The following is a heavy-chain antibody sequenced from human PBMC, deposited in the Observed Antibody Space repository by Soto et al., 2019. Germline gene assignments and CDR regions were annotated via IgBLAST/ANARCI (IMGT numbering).Heavy chain of an antibody. Sequence: PGGSLRLSCAASGFTFSTYGMHWVRQAPGKGLEWVALISYDGSNRNSADSVKGRFTISRDNSKNTLYLQMNSLRAEDTAVYYCARDSVVTAIYGMDVWGQGTTVTVSS. V-gene: IGHV3-30*03. J-gene: IGHJ6*02. CDR1: GFTFSTYG. D-gene: IGHD2-21*02. CDR2: ISYDGSNR. CDR3: ARDSVVTAIYGMDV.